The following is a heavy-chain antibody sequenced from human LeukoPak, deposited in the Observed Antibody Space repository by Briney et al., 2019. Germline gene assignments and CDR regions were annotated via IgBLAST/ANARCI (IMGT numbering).Heavy chain of an antibody. V-gene: IGHV1-69*13. CDR1: GGTFSSYA. J-gene: IGHJ4*02. CDR3: AEICISITCSLDY. CDR2: IIPIFGTA. D-gene: IGHD2/OR15-2a*01. Sequence: SVKVSCKASGGTFSSYAISWVRQAPGQGLEWMGGIIPIFGTANYAQKFQGRVTITADESTSTAYMELSSLRSEDTAVYYCAEICISITCSLDYWGQGTLVTVSS.